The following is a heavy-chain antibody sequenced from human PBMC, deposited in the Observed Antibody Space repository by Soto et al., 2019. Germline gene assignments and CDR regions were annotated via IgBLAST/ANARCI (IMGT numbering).Heavy chain of an antibody. J-gene: IGHJ3*02. CDR2: INHSGST. D-gene: IGHD2-2*01. Sequence: KPSETLSLTCAVYGGSFSGYYWTWIRQTPGKGLEWIGEINHSGSTNYKPSLKGRISMSADTSKKQFSLNLTSVTAADTAVYYCARGECSSNYCFTRWALDIWGQGTVVTVSS. CDR3: ARGECSSNYCFTRWALDI. CDR1: GGSFSGYY. V-gene: IGHV4-34*01.